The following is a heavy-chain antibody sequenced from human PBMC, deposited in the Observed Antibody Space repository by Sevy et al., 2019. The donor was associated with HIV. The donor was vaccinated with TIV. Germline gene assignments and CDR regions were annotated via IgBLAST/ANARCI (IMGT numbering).Heavy chain of an antibody. CDR1: GFTFSTFA. Sequence: GGSLRLSCAGSGFTFSTFAMNWVRQAPGKGLEWVSAISATGSSTFYSDSVKGRFTTSRDNSKNTLYLQMNSLRADDTAVYYCAKDWGTTAISDYWGQGTLVTVSS. V-gene: IGHV3-23*01. D-gene: IGHD3-16*01. J-gene: IGHJ4*02. CDR2: ISATGSST. CDR3: AKDWGTTAISDY.